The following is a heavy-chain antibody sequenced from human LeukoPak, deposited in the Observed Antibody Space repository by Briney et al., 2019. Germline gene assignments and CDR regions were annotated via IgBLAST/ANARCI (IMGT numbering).Heavy chain of an antibody. CDR2: INTNTGNP. D-gene: IGHD1-26*01. CDR3: ASGTEWELRGVYYYYYMDV. V-gene: IGHV7-4-1*02. Sequence: GASVKVSCKASGYTFTSYAMNWVRQAPGQGLEWMGWINTNTGNPTYAQGFTGRFVFSLDTSVSTAYLQISSLKAEDTAVYYCASGTEWELRGVYYYYYMDVWGKGTTVTVSS. J-gene: IGHJ6*03. CDR1: GYTFTSYA.